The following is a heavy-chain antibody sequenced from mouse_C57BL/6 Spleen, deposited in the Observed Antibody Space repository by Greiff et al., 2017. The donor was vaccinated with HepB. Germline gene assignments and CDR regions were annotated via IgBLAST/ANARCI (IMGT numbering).Heavy chain of an antibody. J-gene: IGHJ3*01. CDR2: ISSGGSYT. D-gene: IGHD3-2*02. V-gene: IGHV5-6*01. CDR3: ARQLAQSTWFAY. Sequence: EVKLVESGGDLVKPGGSLKLSCAASGFTFSSYGMSWVRQTPDKRLEWVATISSGGSYTYYPDSVKGRFTISRDNAKNTLYLQMSSLKSEDTAMYYCARQLAQSTWFAYWGQGTLVTVSA. CDR1: GFTFSSYG.